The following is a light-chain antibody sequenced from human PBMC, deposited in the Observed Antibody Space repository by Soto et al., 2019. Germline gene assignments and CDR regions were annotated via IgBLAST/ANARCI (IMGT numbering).Light chain of an antibody. CDR1: QSISSW. V-gene: IGKV1-5*03. CDR3: QQYNNWPLT. Sequence: DIQMTQSPSTLSASVGDRVTITCRASQSISSWLAWYQQKPGKAPKLLIYKASSLESGVPSRFSGSGSGTEFTLTISSLQSEDFAVYSCQQYNNWPLTFGQGTKVDIK. CDR2: KAS. J-gene: IGKJ1*01.